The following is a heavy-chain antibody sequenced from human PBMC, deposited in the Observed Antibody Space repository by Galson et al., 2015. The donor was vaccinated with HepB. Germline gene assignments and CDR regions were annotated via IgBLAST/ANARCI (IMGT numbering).Heavy chain of an antibody. CDR3: ARDFIGITTTGADY. CDR1: GYTFTSYG. Sequence: SVKVSCKASGYTFTSYGNSWVRQAPGQGLEWMGWISAYNGNTNYAQKLQGRVTMTTDTSTSTAYMELRSLRSDDTGVYYCARDFIGITTTGADYWGQGTQVTVSS. D-gene: IGHD1-14*01. V-gene: IGHV1-18*04. CDR2: ISAYNGNT. J-gene: IGHJ4*02.